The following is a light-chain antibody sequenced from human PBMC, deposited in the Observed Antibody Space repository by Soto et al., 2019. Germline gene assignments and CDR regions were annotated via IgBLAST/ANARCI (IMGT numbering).Light chain of an antibody. CDR2: AAS. Sequence: EIVVTQSPGILSVSPGDRATLSCRASQSVSTNLAWYQQKPGQAPTLLIYAASTRATGIPARFTGSGSGTAFTLTIAILQSEDFAVYYGQEYSTWPLFTFGPGTRVDI. V-gene: IGKV3-15*01. CDR1: QSVSTN. CDR3: QEYSTWPLFT. J-gene: IGKJ3*01.